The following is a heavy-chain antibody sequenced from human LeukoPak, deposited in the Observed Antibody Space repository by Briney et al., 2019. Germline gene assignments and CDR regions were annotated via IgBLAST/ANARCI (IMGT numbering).Heavy chain of an antibody. CDR1: GYSFTNYD. CDR3: ARADGDYANGPLDY. J-gene: IGHJ4*02. CDR2: INPNSGGT. V-gene: IGHV1-2*02. D-gene: IGHD4-17*01. Sequence: ASVKVSCKASGYSFTNYDINWVRQATGQGLEWMGWINPNSGGTNYAQKFQGRVTMTRDTSISTAYMELSRLRSDDTAVYYCARADGDYANGPLDYWGQGTLVTVSS.